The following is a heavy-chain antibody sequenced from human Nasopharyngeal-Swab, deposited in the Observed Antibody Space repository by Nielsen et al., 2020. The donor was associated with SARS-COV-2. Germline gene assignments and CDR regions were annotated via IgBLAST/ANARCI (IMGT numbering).Heavy chain of an antibody. J-gene: IGHJ4*02. CDR1: GFTFSSYS. CDR2: ISSSSSYI. CDR3: ARDRAWTPFDY. D-gene: IGHD3-10*01. Sequence: GESLKISCAASGFTFSSYSMNWVRQAPGKGLEWVSSISSSSSYIYYADSVKGRFTISRDNAKNSLYLQMNSLRAEDTAVYYCARDRAWTPFDYWGQGTLVTVSS. V-gene: IGHV3-21*01.